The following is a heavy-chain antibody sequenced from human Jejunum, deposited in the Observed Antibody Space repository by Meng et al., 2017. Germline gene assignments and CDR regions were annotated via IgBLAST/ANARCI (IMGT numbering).Heavy chain of an antibody. D-gene: IGHD5-18*01. V-gene: IGHV4-61*01. CDR2: IYYSEST. CDR1: GGSVSSGTDY. J-gene: IGHJ4*02. Sequence: SETLSLTCSVSGGSVSSGTDYWHWMRQPPGKRPEWIGYIYYSESTDYNPSLKSRVTISADTSQNQFSLKLSSVTAADTAVYYCASGGYKYGPYFEHWGQGTLVTVSS. CDR3: ASGGYKYGPYFEH.